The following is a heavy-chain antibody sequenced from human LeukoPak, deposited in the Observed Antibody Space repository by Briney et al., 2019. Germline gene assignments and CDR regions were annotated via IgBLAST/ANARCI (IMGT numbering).Heavy chain of an antibody. J-gene: IGHJ4*02. CDR2: IIPIFGTA. CDR3: ARARDGSGSYGYYFDY. Sequence: SVKVSCKASGDTFSSYAISWVRQAPGQGLEWMGGIIPIFGTANYAQKFQGRVTITADKSTSTAYMELSSLRSEDTAVYYCARARDGSGSYGYYFDYWGQGTLVTVSS. CDR1: GDTFSSYA. V-gene: IGHV1-69*06. D-gene: IGHD3-10*01.